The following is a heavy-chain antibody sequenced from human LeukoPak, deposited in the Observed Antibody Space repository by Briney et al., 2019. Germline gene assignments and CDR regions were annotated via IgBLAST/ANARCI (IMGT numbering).Heavy chain of an antibody. J-gene: IGHJ4*02. CDR2: IWYDGSNK. Sequence: PGGSLRLSCAASGFTFRNHGMHWVRQAPDKGLEWVAVIWYDGSNKYYGGSVKGRFTISRDNSKNMLYLQINSLRAEDTAAYFCVRDRSARYLDYWGQGTLVTVSS. CDR1: GFTFRNHG. CDR3: VRDRSARYLDY. V-gene: IGHV3-33*01.